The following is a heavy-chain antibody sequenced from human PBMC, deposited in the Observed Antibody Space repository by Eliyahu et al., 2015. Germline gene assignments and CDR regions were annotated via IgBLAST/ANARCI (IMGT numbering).Heavy chain of an antibody. CDR3: ARDGDYGDPGSYWYFDL. D-gene: IGHD4-17*01. J-gene: IGHJ2*01. Sequence: EVQLVESGGGLVQPGGSLRLSCAAXGFTVSSNYMSWVRQAPGKGLEWVSVIYSGGSAYYADSVKGRFTISRDNSKNTLYLQMNSLRAEDTAVYYCARDGDYGDPGSYWYFDLWGRGTLVTVSS. CDR1: GFTVSSNY. V-gene: IGHV3-66*01. CDR2: IYSGGSA.